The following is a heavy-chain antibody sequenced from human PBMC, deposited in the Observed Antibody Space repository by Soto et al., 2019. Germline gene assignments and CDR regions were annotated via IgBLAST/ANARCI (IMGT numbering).Heavy chain of an antibody. D-gene: IGHD5-12*01. J-gene: IGHJ4*02. V-gene: IGHV2-5*01. CDR3: AHSDGGYEIIYFDF. CDR1: GFSFTTAGVA. Sequence: SGPTLVNPTQTLTLTCTFSGFSFTTAGVAVGWIRQTPGGALEWLTLIYYNDDRRFSPSLKTRLTITGDTSKNQVVLSLTNVDPGDTATYFCAHSDGGYEIIYFDFWGQGIPVTVSS. CDR2: IYYNDDR.